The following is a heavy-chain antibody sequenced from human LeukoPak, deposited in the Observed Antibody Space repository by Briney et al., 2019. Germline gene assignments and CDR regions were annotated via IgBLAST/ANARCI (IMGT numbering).Heavy chain of an antibody. CDR2: ISSSSSTI. V-gene: IGHV3-48*01. J-gene: IGHJ4*02. CDR1: GFTFSSYS. CDR3: ARGQHFRVYDGSDYHPY. Sequence: GGSLRLSCAASGFTFSSYSMNWVRQAPGKGLEWVSSISSSSSTIYYADSVKGRFTISRDNARNSLYLQMNSLRAEDTAVYYCARGQHFRVYDGSDYHPYWGQGTLVTVSS. D-gene: IGHD3-22*01.